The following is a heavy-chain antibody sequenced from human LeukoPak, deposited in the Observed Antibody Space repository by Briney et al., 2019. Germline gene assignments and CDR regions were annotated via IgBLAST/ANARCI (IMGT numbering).Heavy chain of an antibody. D-gene: IGHD3-22*01. Sequence: SETLSLTCTVSGGSISSSSYYWGWIRQPPGKGLEWIGSIYYSGSTYYNPSLKSRVTISVDTSKNQFSLKLSSVTAADTAVYYCARQGYYDSSGYYGYWGQGTLVTVPS. V-gene: IGHV4-39*01. CDR1: GGSISSSSYY. CDR3: ARQGYYDSSGYYGY. CDR2: IYYSGST. J-gene: IGHJ4*02.